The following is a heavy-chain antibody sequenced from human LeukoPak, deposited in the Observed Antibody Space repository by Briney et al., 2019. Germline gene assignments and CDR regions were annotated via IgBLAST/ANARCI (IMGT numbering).Heavy chain of an antibody. CDR3: ARDLYNYDTSGYYGWLDP. Sequence: SETLSLTCTVSGGSISGYYWSWIRQPAGKGLEWIGHIYTSGSTNYNPSLKSRVTMSVDTSKNQFSLKLSSVTAADTAVYYCARDLYNYDTSGYYGWLDPWGQGTLVTVSS. CDR1: GGSISGYY. CDR2: IYTSGST. D-gene: IGHD3-22*01. J-gene: IGHJ5*02. V-gene: IGHV4-4*07.